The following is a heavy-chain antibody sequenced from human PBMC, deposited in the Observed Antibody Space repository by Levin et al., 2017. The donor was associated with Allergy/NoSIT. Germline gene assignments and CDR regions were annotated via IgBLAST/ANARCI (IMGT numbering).Heavy chain of an antibody. D-gene: IGHD2-8*01. CDR2: INGDNGDT. Sequence: ASVKVSCTASGYTFITHSVHWVRQAPGQRLEWMGWINGDNGDTKHAQKFQGRVTITRDKSAGAAYMELSSLRSEDTAVYYCARRAEGYCTSISCPTPFDHWGQGTVVTVSS. CDR3: ARRAEGYCTSISCPTPFDH. V-gene: IGHV1-3*01. J-gene: IGHJ4*02. CDR1: GYTFITHS.